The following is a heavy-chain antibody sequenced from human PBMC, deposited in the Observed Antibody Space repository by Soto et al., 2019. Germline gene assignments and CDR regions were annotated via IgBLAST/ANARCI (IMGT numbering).Heavy chain of an antibody. CDR1: EFTFNTYW. V-gene: IGHV3-7*05. CDR3: ARDCGTTCRGSAVGYYYQYGMDV. CDR2: IKEGGSEK. Sequence: EVQLVESGGGLVQPGGSLRLSCIASEFTFNTYWMNWVRQAPGKGLEWVATIKEGGSEKNYVDSVKGRFTISRDNAKNSVYLHMKSMRGEDTAGYYCARDCGTTCRGSAVGYYYQYGMDVWGQGTTVTVS. D-gene: IGHD1-1*01. J-gene: IGHJ6*02.